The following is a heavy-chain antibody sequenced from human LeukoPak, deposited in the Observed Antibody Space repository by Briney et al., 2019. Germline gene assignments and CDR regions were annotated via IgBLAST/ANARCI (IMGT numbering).Heavy chain of an antibody. J-gene: IGHJ4*02. V-gene: IGHV4-39*01. CDR2: ILYTGRT. CDR1: GDSISSSRFY. CDR3: ARRDVGATIDY. D-gene: IGHD1-26*01. Sequence: SETLSLTCTVSGDSISSSRFYWAWIRQPPGKGLEWIGSILYTGRTFYNPSLKSRVTISVNTSKNQFSLRLGSVTASDTAVYYCARRDVGATIDYWGQGTLVTVSS.